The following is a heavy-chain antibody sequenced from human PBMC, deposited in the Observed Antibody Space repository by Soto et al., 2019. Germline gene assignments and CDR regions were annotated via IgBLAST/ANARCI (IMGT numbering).Heavy chain of an antibody. Sequence: QVQLVESGGGVVQPGRSLRLSCAASGFTFSSYAMHWVRQAPGKGLEWVAVISYDGSNKYYADSVKGRFTISRDNSKNTLYLHMNSLRPEDTAVYYCARWFCGGDCYLDYWGQGTLVIVSS. V-gene: IGHV3-30-3*01. D-gene: IGHD2-21*02. CDR1: GFTFSSYA. CDR2: ISYDGSNK. CDR3: ARWFCGGDCYLDY. J-gene: IGHJ4*02.